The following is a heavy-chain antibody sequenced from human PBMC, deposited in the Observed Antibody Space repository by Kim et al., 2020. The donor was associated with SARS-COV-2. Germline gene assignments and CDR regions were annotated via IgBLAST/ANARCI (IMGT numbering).Heavy chain of an antibody. Sequence: ASVKVSCKASGYTFTSYYMHWVRQAPGQGLEWMGIINPSGGSTSYAQKFQGRVTMTRDTSTSTVYMELSSLRSEDTAVYYCARGFVRDTDYYDSSGYYPLPEYVQHWGQGTLVTVSS. D-gene: IGHD3-22*01. V-gene: IGHV1-46*01. CDR3: ARGFVRDTDYYDSSGYYPLPEYVQH. CDR2: INPSGGST. CDR1: GYTFTSYY. J-gene: IGHJ1*01.